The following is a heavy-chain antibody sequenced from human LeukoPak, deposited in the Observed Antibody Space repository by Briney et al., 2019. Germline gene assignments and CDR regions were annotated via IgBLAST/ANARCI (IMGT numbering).Heavy chain of an antibody. CDR2: FEPESGET. Sequence: GASVKVSCKVSGYTLTESSMHWVRQAPGKGLEWMGSFEPESGETIYAQKLQDRVTMTEDTSTDTAYMELSSLGFEDTAMYYCVIWFHDPLWGQGTLVTVSS. D-gene: IGHD3-10*01. CDR1: GYTLTESS. CDR3: VIWFHDPL. J-gene: IGHJ4*02. V-gene: IGHV1-24*01.